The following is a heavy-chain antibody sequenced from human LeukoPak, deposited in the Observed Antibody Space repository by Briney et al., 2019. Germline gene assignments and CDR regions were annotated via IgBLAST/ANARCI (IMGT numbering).Heavy chain of an antibody. Sequence: QTGGSLRLSCAASGFSFSTFVMHWVRQAPGKGLEWVAVIRPDGSHISYVDPVKGRFTISRDNAKNSLYLQMNSLRAEDTALYYCAKARGRYYDFWGANDYWGQGTPVTVSS. V-gene: IGHV3-30*02. D-gene: IGHD3-3*01. CDR3: AKARGRYYDFWGANDY. CDR1: GFSFSTFV. J-gene: IGHJ4*02. CDR2: IRPDGSHI.